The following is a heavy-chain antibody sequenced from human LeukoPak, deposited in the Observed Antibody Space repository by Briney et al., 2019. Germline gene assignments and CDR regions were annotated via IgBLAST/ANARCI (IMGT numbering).Heavy chain of an antibody. J-gene: IGHJ4*01. CDR1: GFTFTNNF. CDR3: VREGFYFFDF. V-gene: IGHV3-7*01. CDR2: IKQDGSET. Sequence: PGGSLRLSCAASGFTFTNNFMSWVRQVPGKGLEWVANIKQDGSETTYADSVRGRFTIFRDNAKDSVYPQMNSLRAEDSATYYCVREGFYFFDFWGQGTPVTVSS.